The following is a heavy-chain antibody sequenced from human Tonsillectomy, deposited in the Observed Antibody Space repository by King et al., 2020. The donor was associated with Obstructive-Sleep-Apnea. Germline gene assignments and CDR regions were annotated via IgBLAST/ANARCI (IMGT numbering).Heavy chain of an antibody. CDR2: IYYTGNT. CDR3: ARVSDYGDYFSLSGTRAYIDC. J-gene: IGHJ4*02. CDR1: GGSVSSDDNY. D-gene: IGHD4-17*01. V-gene: IGHV4-31*03. Sequence: PLQESGPGLVTPSQTLSLTCTVSGGSVSSDDNYWTWIRQHPGEGLEWIGYIYYTGNTYYNPSLQSRGTISVDTSKNQFSLNLSSVTAADTAVYYCARVSDYGDYFSLSGTRAYIDCWGQGTLVTVSS.